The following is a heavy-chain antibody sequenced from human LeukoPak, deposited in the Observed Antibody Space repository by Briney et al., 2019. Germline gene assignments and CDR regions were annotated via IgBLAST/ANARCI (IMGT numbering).Heavy chain of an antibody. Sequence: ASVKVSCKASGGTFSSYAISWVRQAPGQGLEWMGRIIPILGIANYAQKFQGRVTITADKSTSTAYMELSSLRSEDTAVYYCARYYYDTTDPGGFDYWGQGTLVTVSS. CDR1: GGTFSSYA. CDR2: IIPILGIA. V-gene: IGHV1-69*04. D-gene: IGHD3-22*01. J-gene: IGHJ4*02. CDR3: ARYYYDTTDPGGFDY.